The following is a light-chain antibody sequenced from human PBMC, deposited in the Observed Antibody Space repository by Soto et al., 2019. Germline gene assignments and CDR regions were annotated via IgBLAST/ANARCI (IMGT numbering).Light chain of an antibody. CDR3: MLYMGGGVSI. V-gene: IGLV8-61*01. J-gene: IGLJ2*01. CDR1: SGSVSTSYY. Sequence: TVVTKEPSFSVSPGGAVTLTCGLSSGSVSTSYYPSWYQQTPGQPPRTLIYDTNSLSSGVPDRFSGSIVGNKAALTITGAQADDESDYYCMLYMGGGVSIFGGGTKLTVL. CDR2: DTN.